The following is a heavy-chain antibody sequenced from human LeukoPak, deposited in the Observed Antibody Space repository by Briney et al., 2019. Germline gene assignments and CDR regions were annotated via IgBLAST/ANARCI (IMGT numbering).Heavy chain of an antibody. J-gene: IGHJ6*02. CDR1: GSSLSTRERS. V-gene: IGHV2-70*11. Sequence: SGPAQFQLPPPLTLTCTLSGSSLSTRERSVSWIRLPPGKALEWLPRSDWDEDVYYSTTMKTRLTISEDTSKNQVVLTTINMDSVDTATYTRARIAGIAAAGIYDYGMDVWGQGTPVTVSS. CDR2: SDWDEDV. D-gene: IGHD6-13*01. CDR3: ARIAGIAAAGIYDYGMDV.